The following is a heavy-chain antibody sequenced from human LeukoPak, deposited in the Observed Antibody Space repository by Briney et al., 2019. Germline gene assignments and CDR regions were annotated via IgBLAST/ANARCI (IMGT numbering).Heavy chain of an antibody. V-gene: IGHV4-34*01. J-gene: IGHJ4*02. CDR1: GESITAYY. Sequence: QSSETLSLTCAVYGESITAYYWTWIRQPPGKRLEWIGEDRHSGSTNYNPSLKSRVTMSVDMSKNQFSLKLNSVTAADTAVYYCAGATATGTGRAFHYWAQGNLVPVSS. CDR3: AGATATGTGRAFHY. D-gene: IGHD3-10*01. CDR2: DRHSGST.